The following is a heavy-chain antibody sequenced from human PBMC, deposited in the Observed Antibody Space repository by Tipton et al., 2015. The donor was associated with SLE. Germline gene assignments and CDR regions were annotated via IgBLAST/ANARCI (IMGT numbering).Heavy chain of an antibody. V-gene: IGHV3-23*01. CDR1: GFTFSSYA. Sequence: RLSCAASGFTFSSYAMSWVRQAPGKGLEWVSAISGSGGSTYYADSVKGRFTISRDNSKNTLYLQMNSLRAEDTAVYYCARDDSSGYPFDYWGQGTLVTVSS. CDR3: ARDDSSGYPFDY. J-gene: IGHJ4*02. D-gene: IGHD3-22*01. CDR2: ISGSGGST.